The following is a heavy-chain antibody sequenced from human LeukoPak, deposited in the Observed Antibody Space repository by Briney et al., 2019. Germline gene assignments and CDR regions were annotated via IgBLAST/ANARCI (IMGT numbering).Heavy chain of an antibody. CDR2: VNHSRST. CDR1: GGSFSGYY. D-gene: IGHD3-16*01. J-gene: IGHJ4*02. CDR3: ATGGGGPRCRD. V-gene: IGHV4-34*01. Sequence: SETLSLTCAVYGGSFSGYYWTWIRQPPGKGLEWIGEVNHSRSTSYNPSLKSRLTISVDTSKNQLSLKLSSVTAADTAVYYCATGGGGPRCRDWGQGTLVTVSS.